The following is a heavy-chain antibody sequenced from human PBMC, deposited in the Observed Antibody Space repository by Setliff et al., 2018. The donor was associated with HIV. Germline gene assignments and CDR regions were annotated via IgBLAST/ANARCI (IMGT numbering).Heavy chain of an antibody. D-gene: IGHD3-22*01. CDR1: GASISTYS. J-gene: IGHJ2*01. CDR3: ARHPDSGFYYSPLLNNWYFDL. CDR2: ISTSGST. V-gene: IGHV4-4*09. Sequence: SETLSLTCIVSGASISTYSWSWIRQSPGKGLECIGYISTSGSTNYNPSLKSRVTISLDTSKNQFSLKLTSGTAADTAVYYCARHPDSGFYYSPLLNNWYFDLWGPGTLVTVSS.